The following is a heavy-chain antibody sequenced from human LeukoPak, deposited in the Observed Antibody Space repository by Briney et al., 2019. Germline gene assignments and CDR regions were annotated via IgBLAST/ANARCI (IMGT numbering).Heavy chain of an antibody. CDR3: TRGNCSSTSCYLLDV. D-gene: IGHD2-2*01. CDR2: IIPIFGTA. V-gene: IGHV1-69*05. Sequence: SVKVSCKASGGTFSSYAISWVRQAPGQGLEWMGGIIPIFGTANYAQKFQGRVTITTDESTSTAYMELSSLRSEDTAVYYCTRGNCSSTSCYLLDVWGKGTTVTVSS. J-gene: IGHJ6*04. CDR1: GGTFSSYA.